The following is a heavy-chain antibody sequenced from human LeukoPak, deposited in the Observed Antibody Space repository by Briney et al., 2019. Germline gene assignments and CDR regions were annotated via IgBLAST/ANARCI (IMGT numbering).Heavy chain of an antibody. CDR1: GFSFNTYG. CDR2: IRYDGTNT. Sequence: GGSLRLSCAASGFSFNTYGMHWVRQAPGKGLEWVAFIRYDGTNTYYVDSVKGRFTISRDNSKNTLYLQMSGLSTEDTAVYYCAKEIASYGSSGYCDYWGQGTLVTVSS. V-gene: IGHV3-30*02. J-gene: IGHJ4*02. CDR3: AKEIASYGSSGYCDY. D-gene: IGHD3-22*01.